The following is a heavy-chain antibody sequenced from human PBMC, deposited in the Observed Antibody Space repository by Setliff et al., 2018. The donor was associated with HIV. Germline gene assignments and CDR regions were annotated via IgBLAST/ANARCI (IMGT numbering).Heavy chain of an antibody. Sequence: GESLKISCAASGFTFTSYGMHWVRQAPGKGLEWVAFIRYDGSNKYYGDSVKGRFTTSRDNSKNTLYLQMNSLRAEDTAIYYCAKDRGTRTFYFDYWGQGTLVTVSS. CDR2: IRYDGSNK. CDR1: GFTFTSYG. V-gene: IGHV3-30*02. CDR3: AKDRGTRTFYFDY. J-gene: IGHJ4*02. D-gene: IGHD3-16*01.